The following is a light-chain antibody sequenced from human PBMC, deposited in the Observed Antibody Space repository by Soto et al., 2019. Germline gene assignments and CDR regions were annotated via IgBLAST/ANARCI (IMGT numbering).Light chain of an antibody. CDR3: QQYGSSPRT. CDR1: QSVSSSY. V-gene: IGKV3-20*01. J-gene: IGKJ1*01. CDR2: GAS. Sequence: EIVLTQSPATLSMAPGERVTFSCRASQSVSSSYLAWYQQKPGQAPRLLIYGASSRATGIPDRFSGSGSGTDFTLTISRLEPEDFAVYYCQQYGSSPRTFGQGTKVDIK.